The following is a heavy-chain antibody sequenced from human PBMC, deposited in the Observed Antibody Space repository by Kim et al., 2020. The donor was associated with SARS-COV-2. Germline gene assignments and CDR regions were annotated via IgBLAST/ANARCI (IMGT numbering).Heavy chain of an antibody. Sequence: GGSLRLSCAASGFTFSDYYMSWIRQAPGKGLEWVSYISSSGSTIYYADSVKGRFTISRDNAKNSLYLQMTSLRAEDTAVYYCARVRGAAGPFYYYYYGMDVWGQGTTVTVSS. V-gene: IGHV3-11*01. D-gene: IGHD6-13*01. CDR3: ARVRGAAGPFYYYYYGMDV. CDR1: GFTFSDYY. CDR2: ISSSGSTI. J-gene: IGHJ6*02.